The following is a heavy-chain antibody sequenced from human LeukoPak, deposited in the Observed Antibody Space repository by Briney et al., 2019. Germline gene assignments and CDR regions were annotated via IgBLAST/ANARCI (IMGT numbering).Heavy chain of an antibody. CDR2: MSYDGSNK. CDR3: ATSYYYDSSGPYYFDY. CDR1: GFTFNSYG. D-gene: IGHD3-22*01. Sequence: GGSLRLSCAASGFTFNSYGMHWVRQAPGKGLEWVAVMSYDGSNKYYADSVKGRFTISRDNSKSTLYLQMNSLRAEDTAVYYCATSYYYDSSGPYYFDYWGQGTLVTVSS. V-gene: IGHV3-30*03. J-gene: IGHJ4*02.